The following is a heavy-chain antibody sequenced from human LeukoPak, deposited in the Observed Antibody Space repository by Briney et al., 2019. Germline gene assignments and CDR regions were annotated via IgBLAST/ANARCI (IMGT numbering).Heavy chain of an antibody. Sequence: SETLSLTCAVHAGSFSGSHWNWIRQSPEKGLEWIGEINDRGRTNYNPSLKSRVTLSVDTSKKQFSLTLKSVTAADTAVYYCARDPTTVVSLPYYFDFWGQGTLVTVSS. D-gene: IGHD4-23*01. CDR2: INDRGRT. V-gene: IGHV4-34*01. CDR1: AGSFSGSH. J-gene: IGHJ4*02. CDR3: ARDPTTVVSLPYYFDF.